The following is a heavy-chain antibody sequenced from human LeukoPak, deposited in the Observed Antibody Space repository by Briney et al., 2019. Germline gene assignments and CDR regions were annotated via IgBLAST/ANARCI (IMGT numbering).Heavy chain of an antibody. D-gene: IGHD2-2*01. CDR2: IIPIFGTA. Sequence: ASVKVSCKASGGTFSSYAISWVRQAPGQGLEWMGGIIPIFGTANYAQKFQGRVTITTDESTSTAYMELSSLRSEDTAVYYCARSDCSSTICYQDYWGQGTLVTVSS. CDR1: GGTFSSYA. J-gene: IGHJ4*02. V-gene: IGHV1-69*05. CDR3: ARSDCSSTICYQDY.